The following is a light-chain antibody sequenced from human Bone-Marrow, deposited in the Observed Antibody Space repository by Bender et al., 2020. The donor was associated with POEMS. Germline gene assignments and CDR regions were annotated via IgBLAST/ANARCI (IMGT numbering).Light chain of an antibody. CDR2: DVN. V-gene: IGLV2-11*01. J-gene: IGLJ3*02. CDR1: SSDVGGYNS. Sequence: QSALTQPHSVSGSPGQPVTISCNGTSSDVGGYNSVSWYQQHPGKAPKLMIYDVNQRPSGISYRFSGSKSGNTASLTISGLQAEDEAHYYCCSYTRGATLVFGGGTKLTVL. CDR3: CSYTRGATLV.